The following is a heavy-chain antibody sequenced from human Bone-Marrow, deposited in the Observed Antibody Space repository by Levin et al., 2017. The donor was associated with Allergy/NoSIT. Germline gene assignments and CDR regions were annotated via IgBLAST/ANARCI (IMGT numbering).Heavy chain of an antibody. CDR2: IYYSGST. V-gene: IGHV4-39*01. J-gene: IGHJ2*01. CDR1: GGSISSSSYY. Sequence: SETLSLTCTVSGGSISSSSYYWGWIRQPPGKGLEWIGSIYYSGSTYYNPSLKSRVTISVDTSKNQFSLKLSSVTAADTAVYYCARQGMATPWWYFDLWGRGTLVTVSS. CDR3: ARQGMATPWWYFDL. D-gene: IGHD5-24*01.